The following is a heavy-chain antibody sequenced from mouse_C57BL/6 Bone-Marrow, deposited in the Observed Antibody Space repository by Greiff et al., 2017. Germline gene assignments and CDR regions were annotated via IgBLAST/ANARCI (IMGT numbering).Heavy chain of an antibody. CDR2: IDPENGDT. J-gene: IGHJ3*01. CDR1: GFNIKDDY. D-gene: IGHD1-1*01. Sequence: EVQLQQSGAELVRPGASVKLSCTASGFNIKDDYMHWVKQRPEQGLEWIGWIDPENGDTEYASKFQGKATITADTSSNTAYLQLSSLTSEGTAIYDCTTYYGSAPWLAYWGQGTRVTVSA. CDR3: TTYYGSAPWLAY. V-gene: IGHV14-4*01.